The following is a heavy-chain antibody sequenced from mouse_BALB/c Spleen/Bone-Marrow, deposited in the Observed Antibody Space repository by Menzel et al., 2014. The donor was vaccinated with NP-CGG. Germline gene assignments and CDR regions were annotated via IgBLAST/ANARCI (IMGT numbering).Heavy chain of an antibody. CDR2: ISHSGGSS. CDR3: ARVSPYWYFDV. D-gene: IGHD6-2*01. CDR1: GFTFSSYI. J-gene: IGHJ1*01. Sequence: EVQVVESGGGFAQPGGSLKLSCAASGFTFSSYIMSWVRQTPEKRLEWVAYISHSGGSSYYLDTVKGRFTISRDNAKNALYLQMSSLKSEDTAMYYCARVSPYWYFDVWGAGTTVTVSS. V-gene: IGHV5-12-2*01.